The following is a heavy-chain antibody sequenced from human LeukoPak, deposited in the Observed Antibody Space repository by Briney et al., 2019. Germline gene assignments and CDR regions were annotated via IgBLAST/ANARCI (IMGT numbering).Heavy chain of an antibody. J-gene: IGHJ4*02. V-gene: IGHV1-69*05. CDR1: GGTFSGYA. CDR3: ARKYYYDSSGYTAYYFDY. Sequence: ASVKVSCKASGGTFSGYAISWVRQAPGQGLEWMGGIIPIFGTANYAQKFQGRVTITTDESTSTAYMELSSLRSEDTAVYYCARKYYYDSSGYTAYYFDYWGQGTLVTVSS. D-gene: IGHD3-22*01. CDR2: IIPIFGTA.